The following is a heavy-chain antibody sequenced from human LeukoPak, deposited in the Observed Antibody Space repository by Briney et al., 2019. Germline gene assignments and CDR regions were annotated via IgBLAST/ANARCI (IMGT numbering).Heavy chain of an antibody. CDR1: GGSISSYY. Sequence: PSETLSLTCTVSGGSISSYYWSWIRQPPGKGLEWIGYIYYSGSTNYNPSLKSRVTISVDTSKNQFSLKLSSVTAADTAVYYCARDSITMVRGVITYYFDYWGQGTLVTVSS. J-gene: IGHJ4*02. D-gene: IGHD3-10*01. CDR3: ARDSITMVRGVITYYFDY. CDR2: IYYSGST. V-gene: IGHV4-59*01.